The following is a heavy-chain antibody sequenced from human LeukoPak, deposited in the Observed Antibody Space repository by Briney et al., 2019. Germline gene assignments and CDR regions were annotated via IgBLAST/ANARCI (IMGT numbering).Heavy chain of an antibody. CDR2: IIPIFGTA. Sequence: SVKVSCKASGGTFSSYAISWVRQAPGQGLEWMGGIIPIFGTANYAQKFQGRVTITTDESTSTAYMELSSLRSEDTAVYYCARATFWSGYQRDSWYMDVWGKGTPVTVSS. J-gene: IGHJ6*03. CDR1: GGTFSSYA. V-gene: IGHV1-69*05. D-gene: IGHD3-3*01. CDR3: ARATFWSGYQRDSWYMDV.